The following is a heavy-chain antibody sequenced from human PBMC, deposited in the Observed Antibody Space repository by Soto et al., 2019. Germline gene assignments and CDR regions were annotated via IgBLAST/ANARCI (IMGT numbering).Heavy chain of an antibody. CDR2: INPGNGNT. CDR1: GYTFTDYV. V-gene: IGHV1-3*01. Sequence: QVQLVQSGAELKKPGASVKLSCAASGYTFTDYVIHWVRQAPGQGLEWLGWINPGNGNTVFSQHFQGRLTITRDTPATTAYMELGALRSEDMAVYFCARGGWGSSGFYRLITWGQGTLVTVSS. CDR3: ARGGWGSSGFYRLIT. D-gene: IGHD6-19*01. J-gene: IGHJ4*02.